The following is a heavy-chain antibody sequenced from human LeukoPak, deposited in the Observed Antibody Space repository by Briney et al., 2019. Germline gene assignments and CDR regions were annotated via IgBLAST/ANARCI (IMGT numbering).Heavy chain of an antibody. V-gene: IGHV1-69*13. CDR2: IIPIFGTA. Sequence: SVKVPCKASGGTFSSYAISWVRQAPGQGLEWMGGIIPIFGTANYAQKFQGRVTITADESTSTAYMELSSLRSEDTAVYYCARVEGSSHDAFDIWGQGTMVTVSS. J-gene: IGHJ3*02. D-gene: IGHD6-13*01. CDR3: ARVEGSSHDAFDI. CDR1: GGTFSSYA.